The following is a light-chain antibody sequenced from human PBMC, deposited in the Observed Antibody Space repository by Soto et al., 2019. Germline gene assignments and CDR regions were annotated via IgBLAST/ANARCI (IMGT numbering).Light chain of an antibody. Sequence: EIIMTQSPGTMSAAPGERATLSCRASQSVSSNLAWYQQKPGHAPRLLIYAVSTRATGIPARFSGSGSGTEFTLTISSLQSEDFAVYYCQQYNKWPLTFGQGTKVEIK. J-gene: IGKJ1*01. CDR3: QQYNKWPLT. CDR1: QSVSSN. V-gene: IGKV3-15*01. CDR2: AVS.